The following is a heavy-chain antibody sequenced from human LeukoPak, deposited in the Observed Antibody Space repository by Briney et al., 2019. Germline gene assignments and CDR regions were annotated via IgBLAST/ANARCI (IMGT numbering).Heavy chain of an antibody. J-gene: IGHJ6*03. CDR2: ISYDGSNK. CDR1: GFTFSSYA. V-gene: IGHV3-30-3*01. CDR3: ARAQLRYFDWLLGYMDV. Sequence: GGSLRLSCAASGFTFSSYAMHWVRQAPGKGLEWVAVISYDGSNKYYADSVKGRFTISRDNSKNTLYLQMNSLRAEDTAVYYCARAQLRYFDWLLGYMDVWGKGTTVTVSS. D-gene: IGHD3-9*01.